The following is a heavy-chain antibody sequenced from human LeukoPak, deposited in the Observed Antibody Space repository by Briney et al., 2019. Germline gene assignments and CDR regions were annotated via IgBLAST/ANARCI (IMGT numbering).Heavy chain of an antibody. D-gene: IGHD2-15*01. J-gene: IGHJ1*01. CDR1: GGSISSYY. CDR2: IYYSGST. Sequence: SETLSLTCTVSGGSISSYYWSWIRQPPGKGLEWIGYIYYSGSTNYNPSLKSRVTISVDTSKNQFSLKLSSVTAADTAVYYCATGDMASTPSAEYFHHWGQGTLVTVSS. V-gene: IGHV4-59*01. CDR3: ATGDMASTPSAEYFHH.